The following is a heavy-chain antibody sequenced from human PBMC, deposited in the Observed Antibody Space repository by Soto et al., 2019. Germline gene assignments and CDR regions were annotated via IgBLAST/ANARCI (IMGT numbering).Heavy chain of an antibody. D-gene: IGHD3-22*01. V-gene: IGHV3-66*01. CDR1: GFTVSSNY. CDR2: IYSGGST. Sequence: HPGGSLRLSCAASGFTVSSNYMSWVRQAPGKGLEWVSVIYSGGSTYYADSVKGRFTISRDNSKNTLYLQMNSLRAEDTAVYYCARDESITMTPWGMDVWGQGTTVTVSS. CDR3: ARDESITMTPWGMDV. J-gene: IGHJ6*02.